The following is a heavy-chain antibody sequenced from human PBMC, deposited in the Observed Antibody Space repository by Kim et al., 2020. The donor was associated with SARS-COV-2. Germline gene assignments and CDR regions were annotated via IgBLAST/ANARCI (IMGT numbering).Heavy chain of an antibody. Sequence: SETLSLTCAVSGGSISNYYWTWIRQPPGSRLEWIGFIYYSVVTNYNSSLRSRVAISFDTSTNQVSLKLSSLAAADTAVYYCARGGVSGRSPNFDSWGQGT. CDR3: ARGGVSGRSPNFDS. D-gene: IGHD3-10*01. CDR1: GGSISNYY. CDR2: IYYSVVT. J-gene: IGHJ4*02. V-gene: IGHV4-59*01.